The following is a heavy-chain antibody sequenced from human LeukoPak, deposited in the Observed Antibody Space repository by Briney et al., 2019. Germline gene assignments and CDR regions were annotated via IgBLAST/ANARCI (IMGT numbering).Heavy chain of an antibody. D-gene: IGHD2-2*01. CDR2: INPSGGST. Sequence: ASVKVSCKASGYIFTGYYMHWVRQAPGQGLEWMGIINPSGGSTSYAQKFQGRVTMTRDTSTSTVYMELSSLRSEDTAVYYCARDQVFVVVPAAISGFDPWGQGTLVTVSS. CDR1: GYIFTGYY. CDR3: ARDQVFVVVPAAISGFDP. J-gene: IGHJ5*02. V-gene: IGHV1-46*03.